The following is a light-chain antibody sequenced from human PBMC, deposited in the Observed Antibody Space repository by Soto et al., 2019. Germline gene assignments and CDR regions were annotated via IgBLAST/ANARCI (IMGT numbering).Light chain of an antibody. J-gene: IGKJ1*01. CDR3: QQYNRYSRT. Sequence: DIQMTQSPSTLSASVGDRVTITCRASQSMSTWLAWYQQKSGKAPKLLISDVSSLERGVPSRFSGSGSGTEFALTITSVQPDDFGPYYCQQYNRYSRTFGQGQKVDMK. V-gene: IGKV1-5*01. CDR1: QSMSTW. CDR2: DVS.